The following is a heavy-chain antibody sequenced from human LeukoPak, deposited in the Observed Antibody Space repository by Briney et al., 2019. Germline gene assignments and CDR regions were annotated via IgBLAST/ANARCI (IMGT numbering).Heavy chain of an antibody. CDR3: SKGRIAAAGRFYYGLDV. V-gene: IGHV3-30*18. CDR2: ISSDGSNK. J-gene: IGHJ6*02. D-gene: IGHD6-13*01. CDR1: GFTFSSYG. Sequence: GRSLRLSCAASGFTFSSYGMNWGRQAPGKGLEGLAVISSDGSNKYYANSVKGRFTISRDNSKNTLYLQMNSLRAEDPAVDYCSKGRIAAAGRFYYGLDVWGQGTTVTVS.